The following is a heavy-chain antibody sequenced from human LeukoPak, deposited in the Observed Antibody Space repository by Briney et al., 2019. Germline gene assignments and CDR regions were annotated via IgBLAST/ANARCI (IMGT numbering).Heavy chain of an antibody. J-gene: IGHJ6*02. D-gene: IGHD6-13*01. CDR1: GDSFSGYY. Sequence: SETLSLTCAVHGDSFSGYYWSWIRQPPGKGLEWIGYIYYSGSTYYNPSLKSRVTISVDTSKNQFSLKLSSVTAADTAVYYCARSKQQLGRGYYYYGMDVWGQGTTVTVSS. CDR2: IYYSGST. V-gene: IGHV4-59*06. CDR3: ARSKQQLGRGYYYYGMDV.